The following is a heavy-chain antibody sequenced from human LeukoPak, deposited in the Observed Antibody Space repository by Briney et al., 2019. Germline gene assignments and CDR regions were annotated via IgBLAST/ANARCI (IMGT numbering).Heavy chain of an antibody. J-gene: IGHJ4*02. V-gene: IGHV3-30-3*01. CDR1: GFTFSSYA. CDR2: RSYDGSNK. D-gene: IGHD3-22*01. Sequence: PGGSLRLSCAASGFTFSSYAMHWVRQAPGKGLEWVAVRSYDGSNKYYADSVKGRFTISRDNSKNTLYLQVNSLRAEDTAVYYCARAHLYDSSGYYAPIDYWGQGTLVTVSS. CDR3: ARAHLYDSSGYYAPIDY.